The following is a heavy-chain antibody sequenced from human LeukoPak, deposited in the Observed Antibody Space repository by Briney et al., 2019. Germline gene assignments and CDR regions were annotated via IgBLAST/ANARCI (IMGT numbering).Heavy chain of an antibody. Sequence: SETLSLTCTVSGYSISSGYYWGWIRQPPGKGLEWIGNIYHDGSTYYNPSLKSRVTISVDTSKNQFSLKLSSVTAADTAVYYCARKGAVAYFDYWGQGTLVTVSS. J-gene: IGHJ4*02. CDR2: IYHDGST. D-gene: IGHD6-19*01. CDR3: ARKGAVAYFDY. CDR1: GYSISSGYY. V-gene: IGHV4-38-2*02.